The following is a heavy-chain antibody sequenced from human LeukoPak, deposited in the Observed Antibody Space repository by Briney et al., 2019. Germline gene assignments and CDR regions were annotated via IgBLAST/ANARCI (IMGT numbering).Heavy chain of an antibody. CDR1: GGSISSYY. CDR3: AREKSNSFDY. J-gene: IGHJ4*02. CDR2: IYYSGST. Sequence: KASEILSLTCTVSGGSISSYYWSWIRQPPGKGLEWIGYIYYSGSTNYNPSLKSRVIISVDTSKNQFSLKLSSVTAADTAVYYCAREKSNSFDYWGQGTLVTVSS. V-gene: IGHV4-59*01. D-gene: IGHD5-24*01.